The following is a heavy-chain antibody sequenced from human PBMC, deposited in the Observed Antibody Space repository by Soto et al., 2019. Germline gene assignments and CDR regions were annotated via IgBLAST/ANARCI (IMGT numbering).Heavy chain of an antibody. CDR2: INPNSGGT. V-gene: IGHV1-2*02. J-gene: IGHJ3*02. CDR3: ARPYQLLSSSAAFDI. Sequence: GASVKVSCKASGYTFTDYYMHWVRQAPGQGLEWMGWINPNSGGTDYAQKFQGRVTMTRDTSISTAYMELSRLRSDDTAVYYCARPYQLLSSSAAFDIWGQGTMVTVSS. D-gene: IGHD2-2*01. CDR1: GYTFTDYY.